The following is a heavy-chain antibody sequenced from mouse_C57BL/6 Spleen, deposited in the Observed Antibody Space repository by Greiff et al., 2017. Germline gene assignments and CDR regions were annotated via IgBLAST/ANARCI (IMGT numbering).Heavy chain of an antibody. D-gene: IGHD2-1*01. CDR1: GFNIKNTY. CDR2: IDPANGNT. Sequence: EVMLVESVAELVRPGASVKLSCTASGFNIKNTYMHWVKQRPEQGLEWIGRIDPANGNTKYAPKFQGKATITADTSSNTAYLQLSSLTSEDTAIYYCARSVYGNYFFDYWGQGTTLTVSS. CDR3: ARSVYGNYFFDY. J-gene: IGHJ2*01. V-gene: IGHV14-3*01.